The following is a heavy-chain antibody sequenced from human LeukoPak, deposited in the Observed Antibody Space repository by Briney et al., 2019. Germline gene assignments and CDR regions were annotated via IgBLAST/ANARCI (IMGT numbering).Heavy chain of an antibody. Sequence: ASVKASCKASGYTFTGYYMHWVRQAPGQGLEWMGWINPNSGGTNYAQKFQGRVTMTRDTSISTAYMELSRLRSDDTAVYYCARDDKYSSGWYLSWGQGTLVTVSS. CDR3: ARDDKYSSGWYLS. CDR1: GYTFTGYY. V-gene: IGHV1-2*02. J-gene: IGHJ4*02. CDR2: INPNSGGT. D-gene: IGHD6-19*01.